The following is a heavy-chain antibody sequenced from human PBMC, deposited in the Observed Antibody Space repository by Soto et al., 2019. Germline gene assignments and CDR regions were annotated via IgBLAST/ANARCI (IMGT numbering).Heavy chain of an antibody. CDR2: INHSGST. D-gene: IGHD2-2*01. V-gene: IGHV4-34*01. CDR3: ARGSIVVVPAASGGFDY. Sequence: QVQLQQWGAGLLKSSETLSLTCAVYGGSFSGYYWSWIRQPPGKGLEWIGEINHSGSTNYNPSLKSRVTISVDTSKNQFSLKLSSVTAADTAVYYCARGSIVVVPAASGGFDYWGQGTLVTVSS. J-gene: IGHJ4*02. CDR1: GGSFSGYY.